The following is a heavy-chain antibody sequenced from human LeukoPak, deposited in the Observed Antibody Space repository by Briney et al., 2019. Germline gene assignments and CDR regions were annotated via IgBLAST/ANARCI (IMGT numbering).Heavy chain of an antibody. CDR2: IIPIFGTA. CDR1: GGTFSSYA. J-gene: IGHJ6*02. Sequence: SVKVSCKASGGTFSSYAISWVRQAPGQGLEWMGGIIPIFGTANYAQKFQGRVTITADESTSTAYMELSSLRSEDTAVYYCARVGLQGYYYYGMDVWGQGTTVTVSS. V-gene: IGHV1-69*01. D-gene: IGHD3-16*01. CDR3: ARVGLQGYYYYGMDV.